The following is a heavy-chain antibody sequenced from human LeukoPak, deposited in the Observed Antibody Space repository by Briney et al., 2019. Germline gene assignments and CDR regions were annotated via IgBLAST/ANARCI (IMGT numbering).Heavy chain of an antibody. V-gene: IGHV3-7*01. CDR3: ASYYYDSSGPQFYFDY. CDR2: IKQDGSEK. D-gene: IGHD3-22*01. J-gene: IGHJ4*02. CDR1: GFTFSSYW. Sequence: PGGSLRLSCAASGFTFSSYWMSWVRQAPGKGLEWVANIKQDGSEKYYVDSVKGRFTISRDNAKNSLYLQMNSLRAEDTAVYYCASYYYDSSGPQFYFDYWGQGTLVTVSS.